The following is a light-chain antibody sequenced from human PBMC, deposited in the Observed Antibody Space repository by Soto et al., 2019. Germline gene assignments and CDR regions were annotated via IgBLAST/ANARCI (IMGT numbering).Light chain of an antibody. CDR3: SSYTSRTTPV. J-gene: IGLJ2*01. CDR2: DVR. V-gene: IGLV2-14*03. Sequence: QSALTQPASVSGSPGQSITISCTGTSSDLGTYNYVSWYQQYPDKAPKLIIYDVRNRPSEVSDRFSGSKSGDTASLIISGLQAEDEADYHCSSYTSRTTPVFGGGTKLTVL. CDR1: SSDLGTYNY.